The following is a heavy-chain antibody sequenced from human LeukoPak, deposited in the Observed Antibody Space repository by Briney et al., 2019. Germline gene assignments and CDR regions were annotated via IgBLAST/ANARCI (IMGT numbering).Heavy chain of an antibody. CDR1: GYTFTGCY. V-gene: IGHV1-2*02. Sequence: ASVKVSCKASGYTFTGCYMHWVRQAPGQGLEWMGWINPNSGGTNYAQKFQGRVTMTRDTSISTAYMELSRLRSDDTAVYYCARGSDRSPNYYYYGMDVWGQGTTVTVSS. CDR3: ARGSDRSPNYYYYGMDV. J-gene: IGHJ6*02. D-gene: IGHD1-14*01. CDR2: INPNSGGT.